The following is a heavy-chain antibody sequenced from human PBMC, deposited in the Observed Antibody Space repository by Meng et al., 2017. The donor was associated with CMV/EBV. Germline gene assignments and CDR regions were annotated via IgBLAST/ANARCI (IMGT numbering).Heavy chain of an antibody. Sequence: GGSLRLSCAVSGFTFPLYFMNWVRQAPGKGLEWVSSISSSLNSIYYADSVEGRFTIYRDNANNSLHLQMNSLRVEDTAVYYCARGKHYSGSNLDEAFDIWGQGTVVTVSS. J-gene: IGHJ3*02. D-gene: IGHD1-26*01. V-gene: IGHV3-21*06. CDR1: GFTFPLYF. CDR2: ISSSLNSI. CDR3: ARGKHYSGSNLDEAFDI.